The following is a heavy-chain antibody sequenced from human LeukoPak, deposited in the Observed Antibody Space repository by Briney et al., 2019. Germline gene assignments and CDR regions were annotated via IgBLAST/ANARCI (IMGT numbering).Heavy chain of an antibody. Sequence: PGRSLRLSCAASGFTFSSYGMNWVRQAPGKGLEWVSSISSSSSYIYYADSVKGRFTISRDNAKNSLYLQMNSLRAEDTAVYYCARDGDYGDSQYYFDYWGQGTLVTVSS. CDR3: ARDGDYGDSQYYFDY. V-gene: IGHV3-21*01. J-gene: IGHJ4*02. CDR2: ISSSSSYI. D-gene: IGHD4-17*01. CDR1: GFTFSSYG.